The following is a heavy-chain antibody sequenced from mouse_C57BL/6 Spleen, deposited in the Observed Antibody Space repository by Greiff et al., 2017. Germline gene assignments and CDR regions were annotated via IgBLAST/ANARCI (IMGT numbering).Heavy chain of an antibody. CDR1: GFSLTSYG. CDR2: IWSGGST. D-gene: IGHD4-1*01. J-gene: IGHJ4*01. Sequence: VQLQQSGPGLVQPSQSLSITCTVSGFSLTSYGVHWVRQSPGKGLEWLGVIWSGGSTDYNAAFISRLSISKDNSKSQVFFKMNSLQADDTAIYXCARGLGGSLYYAMDYWGQGTSVTVSS. CDR3: ARGLGGSLYYAMDY. V-gene: IGHV2-2*01.